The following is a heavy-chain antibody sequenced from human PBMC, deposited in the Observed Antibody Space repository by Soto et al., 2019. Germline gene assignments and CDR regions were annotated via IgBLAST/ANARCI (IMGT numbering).Heavy chain of an antibody. CDR1: GGSISSYY. Sequence: QVQLQESGPGLVKPSETLSLTCTVSGGSISSYYWSWIRQPPGKGLDWIGYIYYSGSTNYNPSLTSRVPISVATSKNQFSLKLSSVTAADTAVYYCARRYGIAFDIWGQGTMVTVSS. V-gene: IGHV4-59*08. CDR3: ARRYGIAFDI. D-gene: IGHD1-20*01. J-gene: IGHJ3*02. CDR2: IYYSGST.